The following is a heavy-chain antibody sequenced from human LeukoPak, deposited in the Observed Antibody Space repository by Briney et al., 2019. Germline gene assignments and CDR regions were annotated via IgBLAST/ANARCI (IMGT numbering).Heavy chain of an antibody. CDR1: GGSISSYY. CDR3: AKLTGYMVEDYFDS. Sequence: PSETLSLTCTVSGGSISSYYWSWIRQPPGKGLGWIGYIYYSGRTNYNPSLKSRVTISLDTSKNQFYLRLRSVTAADTAVYSCAKLTGYMVEDYFDSWGQGTLVTVSS. J-gene: IGHJ4*02. CDR2: IYYSGRT. V-gene: IGHV4-59*01. D-gene: IGHD6-13*01.